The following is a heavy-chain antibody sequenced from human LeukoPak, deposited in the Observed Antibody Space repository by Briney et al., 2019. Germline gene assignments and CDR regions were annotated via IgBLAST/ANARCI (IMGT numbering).Heavy chain of an antibody. CDR1: GYTFSSYA. CDR2: ISGSGGST. Sequence: GGSLRLSCAASGYTFSSYAMSWVRQAPGKGLEWVSAISGSGGSTYHADSVKGRFTISRDNSKNTLYLQMNSLRAEDTAVYYCAKEPGRIVVAYFDYWGQGTLVTVSS. CDR3: AKEPGRIVVAYFDY. J-gene: IGHJ4*02. D-gene: IGHD3-22*01. V-gene: IGHV3-23*01.